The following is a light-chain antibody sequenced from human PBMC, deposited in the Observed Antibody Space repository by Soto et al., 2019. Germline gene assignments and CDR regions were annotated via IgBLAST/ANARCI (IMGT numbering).Light chain of an antibody. CDR1: QSVSSN. V-gene: IGKV3-15*01. CDR3: QQYNNWLSI. J-gene: IGKJ4*01. Sequence: EIVMTQSPATLSVSPGERATLSCRASQSVSSNLAWYQQKPGQAPRLLIYGASTRATGIPARFSGSGSGTEFTLTISSLQSEDFAVYYCQQYNNWLSIFGGGTKVEIK. CDR2: GAS.